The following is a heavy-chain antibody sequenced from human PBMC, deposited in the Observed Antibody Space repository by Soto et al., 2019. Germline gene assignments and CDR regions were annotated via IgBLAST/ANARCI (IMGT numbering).Heavy chain of an antibody. CDR2: IIPFFKGT. CDR1: GGAFSGHA. CDR3: ARDVPLNYYDSTYSYYALDV. J-gene: IGHJ6*02. Sequence: GASVKVSRKASGGAFSGHAISWLRQAPGQGLEWMGQIIPFFKGTKYAQKFQGRVTITADDSTSTAYMDLSGLTSEDTAVYYCARDVPLNYYDSTYSYYALDVWGQGTTVTVSS. V-gene: IGHV1-69*13. D-gene: IGHD3-22*01.